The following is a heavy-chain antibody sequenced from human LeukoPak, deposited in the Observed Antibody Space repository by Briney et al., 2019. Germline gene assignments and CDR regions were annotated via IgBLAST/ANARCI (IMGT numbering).Heavy chain of an antibody. V-gene: IGHV3-53*01. CDR1: GFTFSSYW. CDR2: IYSGGST. Sequence: PGGSLRLSCAASGFTFSSYWMHWVRQAPGKGLEWVSVIYSGGSTYYADSVKGRFTISRDNSKNTLYLQMNSLRAEDTAVYYCARGPAYSSSWYWVLLDYWGQGTLVTVSS. CDR3: ARGPAYSSSWYWVLLDY. J-gene: IGHJ4*02. D-gene: IGHD6-13*01.